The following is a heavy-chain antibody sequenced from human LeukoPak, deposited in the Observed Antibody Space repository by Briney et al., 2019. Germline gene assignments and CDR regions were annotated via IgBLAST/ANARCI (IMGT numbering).Heavy chain of an antibody. Sequence: PGRSLRLSRAASGFTLSTYAMHWVRQAPGKGLEWVALISYDGSNKYNEDSVKGRFTISRDHSKNTLYLQMNTLRVEDTAVYYCARVPLQWLAFDYWGQGTPVTVSS. CDR2: ISYDGSNK. V-gene: IGHV3-30-3*01. CDR3: ARVPLQWLAFDY. CDR1: GFTLSTYA. J-gene: IGHJ4*01. D-gene: IGHD6-19*01.